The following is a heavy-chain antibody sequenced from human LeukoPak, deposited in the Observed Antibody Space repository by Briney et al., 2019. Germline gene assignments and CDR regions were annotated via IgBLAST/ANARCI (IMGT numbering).Heavy chain of an antibody. J-gene: IGHJ4*02. CDR3: ARAYNSNWGLGY. CDR1: GFTFSSYG. Sequence: PGGSLRLSCAASGFTFSSYGMHWVRQAPGKGLEWVAVISYDGSNKYYADSVKGRFTISRDNSKNTLYLQMNSLRAEDTAVYYCARAYNSNWGLGYWGQGTLVTVSS. CDR2: ISYDGSNK. D-gene: IGHD6-13*01. V-gene: IGHV3-30*03.